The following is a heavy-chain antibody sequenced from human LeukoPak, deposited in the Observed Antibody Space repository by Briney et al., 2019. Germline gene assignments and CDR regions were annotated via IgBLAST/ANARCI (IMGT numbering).Heavy chain of an antibody. D-gene: IGHD2-2*02. CDR1: GGSFSGYY. CDR3: ARGPGEVVPAAIGWFDP. CDR2: INHSGST. J-gene: IGHJ5*02. Sequence: SETLSLTCAVYGGSFSGYYWSWIRQPPGKGLEWIGEINHSGSTNYNPSLKSRVTISVDTSKNQFSLKLGSVTAADTAVYYCARGPGEVVPAAIGWFDPWGQGTLVTVSS. V-gene: IGHV4-34*01.